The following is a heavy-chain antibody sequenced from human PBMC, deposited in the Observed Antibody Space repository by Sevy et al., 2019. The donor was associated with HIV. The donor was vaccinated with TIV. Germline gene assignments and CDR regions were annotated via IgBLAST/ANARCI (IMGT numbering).Heavy chain of an antibody. Sequence: GESLKISCAASGFNFSSYSMNWVRQAPGKGLEWVSYISSSSSTIYYADSVKGRFTISRDNAKNSLYLQMNSLRDEDTAVYYCARGRIVVVPAAILYWGQGTLVTVSS. CDR1: GFNFSSYS. J-gene: IGHJ4*02. CDR2: ISSSSSTI. V-gene: IGHV3-48*02. D-gene: IGHD2-2*01. CDR3: ARGRIVVVPAAILY.